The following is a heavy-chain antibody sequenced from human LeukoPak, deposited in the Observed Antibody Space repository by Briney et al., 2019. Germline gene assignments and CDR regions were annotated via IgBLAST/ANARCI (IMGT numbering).Heavy chain of an antibody. D-gene: IGHD1-26*01. Sequence: ASVKVSCKASGYTFTGYYMHWVRQARGQGLEWMGWINPNSGGTNYAQKFQGWVTMTRDTSTSTVYMELSSLRSEDTAVYYCARERNAGVGATVNFQHWGQGTLVTVSS. J-gene: IGHJ1*01. CDR3: ARERNAGVGATVNFQH. CDR1: GYTFTGYY. CDR2: INPNSGGT. V-gene: IGHV1-2*04.